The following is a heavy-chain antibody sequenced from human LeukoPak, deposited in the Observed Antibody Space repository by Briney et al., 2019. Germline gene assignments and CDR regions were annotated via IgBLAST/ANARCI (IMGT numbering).Heavy chain of an antibody. V-gene: IGHV3-23*01. J-gene: IGHJ4*01. CDR3: ERDPSDYEWQRGWYRDF. CDR1: GFSFSNYG. Sequence: GGSLTLSCAASGFSFSNYGMSWLRQAPGKGLEWVSTTRADETHYADSVRGRFTIFRDNSKSTLALHMSNLRVEDTAVYYCERDPSDYEWQRGWYRDFWGRGSQVTVSS. D-gene: IGHD6-19*01. CDR2: TRADET.